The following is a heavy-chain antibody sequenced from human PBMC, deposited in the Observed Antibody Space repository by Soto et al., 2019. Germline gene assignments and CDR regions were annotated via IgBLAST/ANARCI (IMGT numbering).Heavy chain of an antibody. CDR1: GGSISSSSYY. J-gene: IGHJ5*02. V-gene: IGHV4-39*01. CDR2: IYSSGST. CDR3: ARSDSSGYYGWFDP. Sequence: SETLSLTCTASGGSISSSSYYWGWIRQPPGKGLEWIGSIYSSGSTYYNPSLKSRVTISVDTSKNQFSLKLSSVTAADTAVYYCARSDSSGYYGWFDPWGQGTLVTVSS. D-gene: IGHD3-22*01.